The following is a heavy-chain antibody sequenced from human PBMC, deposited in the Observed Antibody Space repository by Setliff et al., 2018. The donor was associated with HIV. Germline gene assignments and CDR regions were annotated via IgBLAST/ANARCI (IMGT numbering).Heavy chain of an antibody. CDR2: IHYSGKT. CDR3: ARLDCSSSSGFVDY. J-gene: IGHJ4*02. Sequence: SETLSLTCAVSGASINNSTYYWGWIRQPSGKGLEWIGDIHYSGKTHYNPSLKSRVTISVDTSKNQFSLKLSSVTAADTAVYYCARLDCSSSSGFVDYWGQGTLVTVSS. V-gene: IGHV4-39*07. CDR1: GASINNSTYY. D-gene: IGHD2-2*01.